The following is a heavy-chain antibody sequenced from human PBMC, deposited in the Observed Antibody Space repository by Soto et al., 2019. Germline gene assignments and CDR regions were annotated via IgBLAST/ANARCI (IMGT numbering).Heavy chain of an antibody. V-gene: IGHV1-2*04. D-gene: IGHD3-10*02. CDR3: ARGDRAPMWGSIDY. CDR1: GYTFTGYY. CDR2: TNPNSGGT. J-gene: IGHJ4*02. Sequence: QVQLVQSGAEVKKPGASVKVSCKASGYTFTGYYMHWVRQATGQGLEGMGWTNPNSGGTNYAQKFQGWVNMTRDTYISTPYMELSRLRSYDTAVYYGARGDRAPMWGSIDYWGQGTLVTGSS.